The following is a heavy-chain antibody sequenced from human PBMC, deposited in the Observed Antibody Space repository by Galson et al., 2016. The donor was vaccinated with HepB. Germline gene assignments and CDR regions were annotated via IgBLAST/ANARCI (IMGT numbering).Heavy chain of an antibody. CDR1: GGTISSYA. V-gene: IGHV1-69*13. CDR3: ARAQDVDDLLTGYYIAFYYYGMDV. D-gene: IGHD3-9*01. CDR2: IIPILGTA. J-gene: IGHJ6*02. Sequence: SVKVSCKASGGTISSYAISWVRQAPGQGLEWMGGIIPILGTANYAQKFQGRVTITADDSTSTAYMELSSLRSEDTALYYCARAQDVDDLLTGYYIAFYYYGMDVWGQGTTVTVSS.